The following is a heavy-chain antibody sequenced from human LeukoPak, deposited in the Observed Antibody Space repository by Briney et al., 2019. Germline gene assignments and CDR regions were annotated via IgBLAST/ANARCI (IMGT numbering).Heavy chain of an antibody. CDR3: AKTPPALVWPYDFWSGYTETDH. CDR2: ISGISGSGGST. D-gene: IGHD3-3*01. J-gene: IGHJ4*02. V-gene: IGHV3-23*01. Sequence: PGGSLRLSCAASGFTFSSYAMSWVRKAPGKGLEWVSAISGISGSGGSTYYVDSVKGQFTISRDNSKNTLYLQMNSLRAEDTAIYYCAKTPPALVWPYDFWSGYTETDHWGQGTLVTVSS. CDR1: GFTFSSYA.